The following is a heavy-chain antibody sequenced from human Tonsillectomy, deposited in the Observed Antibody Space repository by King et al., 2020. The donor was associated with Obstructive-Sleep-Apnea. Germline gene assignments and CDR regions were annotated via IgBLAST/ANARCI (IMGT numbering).Heavy chain of an antibody. CDR3: ARDRDCRSTSCFFGMDV. D-gene: IGHD2-2*01. CDR2: INSDGSTT. Sequence: VQLVESGGGLVQPGGSLRLSCAASGFTFSSYWMHWVRQAPGKGLVWVSRINSDGSTTTSADSVKGRFTISRDNAKKTLHLQMSSLRAEDTAVYFCARDRDCRSTSCFFGMDVWGQGTTVTVSS. J-gene: IGHJ6*02. V-gene: IGHV3-74*01. CDR1: GFTFSSYW.